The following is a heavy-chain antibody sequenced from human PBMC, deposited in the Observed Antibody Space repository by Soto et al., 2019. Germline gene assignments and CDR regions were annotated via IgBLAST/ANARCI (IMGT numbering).Heavy chain of an antibody. J-gene: IGHJ6*02. D-gene: IGHD3-9*01. CDR3: ARDHQIHYYDILTGYYDYYYYGMDV. CDR1: VFTFSSYW. Sequence: GSLRRSCAASVFTFSSYWMSWVRQAPGKGLEWVANIKQDGSEKYYVDSVKGRFTISRDNAKNSLYLQMNSLRAEDTAVYYCARDHQIHYYDILTGYYDYYYYGMDVWGQGTTVTVSS. V-gene: IGHV3-7*01. CDR2: IKQDGSEK.